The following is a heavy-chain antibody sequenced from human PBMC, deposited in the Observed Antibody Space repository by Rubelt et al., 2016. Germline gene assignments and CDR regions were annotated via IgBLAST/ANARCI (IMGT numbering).Heavy chain of an antibody. CDR2: TSGSGDSR. J-gene: IGHJ4*02. V-gene: IGHV3-23*04. CDR3: AKGVSSDWRPFDY. CDR1: GFAFNDYA. D-gene: IGHD3-22*01. Sequence: QLVESGGGLVQPGRSLRLSCTASGFAFNDYAMHWVRQAPGKGLEWVSITSGSGDSRYYADSVRGRFHISRDNSKNTLYLQMNSLRAEDTAVYYCAKGVSSDWRPFDYWGQGTLVTVSS.